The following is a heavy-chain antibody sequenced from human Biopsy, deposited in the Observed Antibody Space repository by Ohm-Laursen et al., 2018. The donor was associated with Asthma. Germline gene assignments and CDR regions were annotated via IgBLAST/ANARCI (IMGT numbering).Heavy chain of an antibody. Sequence: SLRLSCTAFGFRFNSYAVSWVRQAPGKGPERVSTISASGNSTYCGDSVKGRFTISRDNSKNTLFLHMNSLRADDTAVYYCARGDTGGWSQYYFDYWGQGTLVTVSS. J-gene: IGHJ4*02. CDR1: GFRFNSYA. CDR3: ARGDTGGWSQYYFDY. CDR2: ISASGNST. D-gene: IGHD2-8*02. V-gene: IGHV3-23*01.